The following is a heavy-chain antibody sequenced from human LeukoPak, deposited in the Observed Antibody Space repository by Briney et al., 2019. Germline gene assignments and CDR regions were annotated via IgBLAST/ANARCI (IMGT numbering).Heavy chain of an antibody. CDR1: GYSFTSYW. CDR3: ARLTRITMVRGVIKAVRDWFDP. Sequence: GESLKISCKGSGYSFTSYWIGWVRQMPGKGLEWMGIIYPGESDTRYSPSSQGQVTISADTSISTAYLQWSSLKASDTAMYYCARLTRITMVRGVIKAVRDWFDPWGQGTLVTVSS. J-gene: IGHJ5*02. D-gene: IGHD3-10*01. V-gene: IGHV5-51*01. CDR2: IYPGESDT.